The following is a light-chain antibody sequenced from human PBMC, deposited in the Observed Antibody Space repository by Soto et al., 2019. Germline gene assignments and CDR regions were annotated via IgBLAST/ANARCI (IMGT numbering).Light chain of an antibody. CDR1: QSVSSTL. CDR2: GVS. J-gene: IGKJ1*01. Sequence: ELVLTQSPVALSLSSGERATLSCRASQSVSSTLLTWYQQKPGQAPRLLIYGVSSMATGIPDRFSGSGSGTDFTLTISRVEPEDFAVYYCQQYGSSPGTFGQGTKVEIK. CDR3: QQYGSSPGT. V-gene: IGKV3-20*01.